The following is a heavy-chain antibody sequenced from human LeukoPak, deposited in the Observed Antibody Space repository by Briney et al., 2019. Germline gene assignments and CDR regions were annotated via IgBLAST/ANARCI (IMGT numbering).Heavy chain of an antibody. CDR2: ISSSGSTI. J-gene: IGHJ4*02. Sequence: GRSLRLSCAASGFTFSDYYMSWIRQAPGKGLEWVSYISSSGSTIYYADSVKGRFTISRDNAKNSLYLQMNSLRAEDTAVYYCARVGSSWVVGLYYFDYWGQGTLVTVSS. D-gene: IGHD6-13*01. CDR1: GFTFSDYY. V-gene: IGHV3-11*01. CDR3: ARVGSSWVVGLYYFDY.